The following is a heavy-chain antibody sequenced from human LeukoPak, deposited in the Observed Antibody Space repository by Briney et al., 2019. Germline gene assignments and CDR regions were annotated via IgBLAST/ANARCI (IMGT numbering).Heavy chain of an antibody. Sequence: PSETLSLTCAVYGGSFSGYYWSWIRQPPGKGLEWIGEINHSGSTNYNPSLKSRVTISVDTSKNQFSLKLSSVTAADTAVYYCARVPLGYSSGSGGLHWGQGTLVTVSS. V-gene: IGHV4-34*01. J-gene: IGHJ4*02. D-gene: IGHD3-22*01. CDR3: ARVPLGYSSGSGGLH. CDR1: GGSFSGYY. CDR2: INHSGST.